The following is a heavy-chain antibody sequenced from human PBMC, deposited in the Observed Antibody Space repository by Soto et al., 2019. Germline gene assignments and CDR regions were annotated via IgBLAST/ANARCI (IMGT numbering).Heavy chain of an antibody. Sequence: ASVKVSCKASGYTFTSYGISWVRQAPGQGLEWMGWISAYNGNTNYAQKLQGRVTMTTDTSTSTAYMELRSLRSDDTAVYYCARDIAAAGTEDYYYGMDVWGQGTTVTSP. D-gene: IGHD6-13*01. CDR2: ISAYNGNT. V-gene: IGHV1-18*01. J-gene: IGHJ6*02. CDR1: GYTFTSYG. CDR3: ARDIAAAGTEDYYYGMDV.